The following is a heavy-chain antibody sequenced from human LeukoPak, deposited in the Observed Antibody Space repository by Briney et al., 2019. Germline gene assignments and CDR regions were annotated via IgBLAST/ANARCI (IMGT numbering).Heavy chain of an antibody. CDR3: ARHWIETTKAYSYGFDP. CDR1: GGSISSGGYS. D-gene: IGHD1-1*01. Sequence: PSQTLSLTCAVSGGSISSGGYSGRWIRQPPGKGLECIGYIYRSGSTYYNPSLQSRVTMSGDTSKNQVSLTLNSVTAADTAVYYCARHWIETTKAYSYGFDPWGQGTLVTVSS. V-gene: IGHV4-30-2*01. J-gene: IGHJ5*02. CDR2: IYRSGST.